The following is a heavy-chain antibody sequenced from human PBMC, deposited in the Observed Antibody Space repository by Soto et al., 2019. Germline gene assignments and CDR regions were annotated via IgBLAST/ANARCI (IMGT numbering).Heavy chain of an antibody. CDR2: IIPIFGTA. CDR3: ASPAPKATCGGDCYPSTWSYGMDV. J-gene: IGHJ6*02. D-gene: IGHD2-21*02. CDR1: GGTFSSYA. V-gene: IGHV1-69*13. Sequence: SVKVSCKASGGTFSSYAISWVRQAPGQGLEWMGGIIPIFGTANYAQKFQGRVTITADESTSTAYMELSSLRSEDTAVYYCASPAPKATCGGDCYPSTWSYGMDVWGQGTTVTVSS.